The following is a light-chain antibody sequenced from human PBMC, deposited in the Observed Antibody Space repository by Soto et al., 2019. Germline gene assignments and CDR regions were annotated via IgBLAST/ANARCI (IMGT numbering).Light chain of an antibody. CDR3: AAWDDSLNGYV. CDR1: SSNIGSNT. V-gene: IGLV1-44*01. Sequence: QSALTKPPSASGTPGQRVTISCSGSSSNIGSNTVNWYQQLPGTAPKLLIYRNNQRPSGVPDRYSGSKSGTSASLAISGLQSEDEADYYCAAWDDSLNGYVFGTGTKVTVL. CDR2: RNN. J-gene: IGLJ1*01.